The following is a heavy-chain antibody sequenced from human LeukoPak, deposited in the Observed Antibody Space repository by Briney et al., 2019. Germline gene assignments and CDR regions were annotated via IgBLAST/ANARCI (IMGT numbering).Heavy chain of an antibody. CDR3: ARDRPSRWSIHDVFDY. CDR2: IYTSGST. D-gene: IGHD6-13*01. V-gene: IGHV4-61*02. J-gene: IGHJ4*02. CDR1: GGSISSGSYY. Sequence: SQTLSLTCTVSGGSISSGSYYWSWIRQPAGKGLEWIGRIYTSGSTNYNPSLKSRVTISVDTSKNQFSLKLNSVTPEDTAVYYCARDRPSRWSIHDVFDYWGQGILVTVSS.